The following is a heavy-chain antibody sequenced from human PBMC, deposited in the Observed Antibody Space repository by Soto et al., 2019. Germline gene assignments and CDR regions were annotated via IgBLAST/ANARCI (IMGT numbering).Heavy chain of an antibody. CDR1: GGSISGSSYY. D-gene: IGHD2-15*01. CDR2: IYYSGST. V-gene: IGHV4-39*01. J-gene: IGHJ6*02. Sequence: PSETLSLTCTVSGGSISGSSYYWGWIRQPPGKGLEWIGSIYYSGSTYYNPSLKSRVTISVDTSKNQFSLKLSSVTAADTAVYYCARHGAAYYYYGMDVWGQGTTVTVSS. CDR3: ARHGAAYYYYGMDV.